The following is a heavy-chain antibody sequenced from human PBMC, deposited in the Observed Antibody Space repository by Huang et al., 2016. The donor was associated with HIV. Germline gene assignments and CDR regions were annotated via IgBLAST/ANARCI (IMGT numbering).Heavy chain of an antibody. CDR2: IDPRDSET. Sequence: EVQLVQSGAEVKVSGESLKISCKGSGYTFATSWIGWVRQMPGKGLEWMGIIDPRDSETKSSPSFQGQVTISADKSTGTAYLQWRSLTASDTAIYYCTKYVYLGGPDYWGQGTLVTVSS. CDR3: TKYVYLGGPDY. D-gene: IGHD3-16*01. V-gene: IGHV5-51*01. CDR1: GYTFATSW. J-gene: IGHJ4*02.